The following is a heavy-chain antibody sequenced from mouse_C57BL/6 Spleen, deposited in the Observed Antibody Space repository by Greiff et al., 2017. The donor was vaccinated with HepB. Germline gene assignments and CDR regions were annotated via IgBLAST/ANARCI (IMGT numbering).Heavy chain of an antibody. CDR3: ARGHYSKGGYYAMDY. Sequence: EVKLMESGGGLVKPGGSLKLSCAASGFTFSSYAMSWVRQTPEKRLEWVATISDGGSYTYYPDNVKGRFTISRDNAKNNLYLQMSHLKSEDTAMYYCARGHYSKGGYYAMDYWGQGTSVTVSS. CDR1: GFTFSSYA. J-gene: IGHJ4*01. D-gene: IGHD2-5*01. CDR2: ISDGGSYT. V-gene: IGHV5-4*03.